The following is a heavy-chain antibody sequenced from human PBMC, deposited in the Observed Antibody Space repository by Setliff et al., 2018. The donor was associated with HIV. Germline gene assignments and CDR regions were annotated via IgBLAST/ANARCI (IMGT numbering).Heavy chain of an antibody. CDR1: GDSFTTTSHS. CDR2: VYSRGNT. Sequence: PSETLSLTCDVSGDSFTTTSHSWAWLRQPAGRGLEWIGHVYSRGNTDYNPFLASRVSILMSTSEIQFSLTLNSVTAADTAKYYCARGRLMGSSVLFFDFWGQGILVTVSS. D-gene: IGHD2-21*01. CDR3: ARGRLMGSSVLFFDF. V-gene: IGHV4-61*09. J-gene: IGHJ4*02.